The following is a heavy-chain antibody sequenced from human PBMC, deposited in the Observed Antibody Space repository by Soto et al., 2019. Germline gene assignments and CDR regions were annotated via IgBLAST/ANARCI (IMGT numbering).Heavy chain of an antibody. J-gene: IGHJ1*01. V-gene: IGHV4-34*01. CDR3: ASRPYCSGGSCSTKKKYFQH. CDR2: INHSGST. CDR1: GGSFSGYY. D-gene: IGHD2-15*01. Sequence: QVQLQQWGAGLLKPSETLSLTCAVYGGSFSGYYWSWIRQPPGKGLVWIGEINHSGSTNYNPSLKSRVTISVDTSKNQFSLKLSSVTAADTAVYYCASRPYCSGGSCSTKKKYFQHWGQGTLVTVSS.